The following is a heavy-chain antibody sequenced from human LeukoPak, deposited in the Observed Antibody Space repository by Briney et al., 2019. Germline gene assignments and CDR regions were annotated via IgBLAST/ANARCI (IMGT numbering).Heavy chain of an antibody. J-gene: IGHJ4*02. CDR1: GYTFTSYY. D-gene: IGHD3-16*02. CDR2: INPSGGST. CDR3: ARQLRERYVWGSYRPIALDY. Sequence: ASVKVSCKASGYTFTSYYMHWVRQAPGQGLEWMGIINPSGGSTSYAQKFQGRVTMTGDTSTSTVYMELSSLRSEDTAVYYCARQLRERYVWGSYRPIALDYWGQGTLVTVSS. V-gene: IGHV1-46*01.